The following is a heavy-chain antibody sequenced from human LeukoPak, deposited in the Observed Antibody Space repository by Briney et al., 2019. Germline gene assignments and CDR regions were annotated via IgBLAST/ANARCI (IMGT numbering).Heavy chain of an antibody. J-gene: IGHJ6*03. D-gene: IGHD3-9*01. V-gene: IGHV3-53*01. CDR1: GFAVSSNY. CDR3: ATKGDILSDYYYYMDV. CDR2: IYSGGST. Sequence: GGSLRLSCAASGFAVSSNYMSWVRQAPGKGLEWVSVIYSGGSTYYADSVKGRFTISRDNSKNTLYLQMNSLRAEDTAVYYCATKGDILSDYYYYMDVWGKGTTVTISS.